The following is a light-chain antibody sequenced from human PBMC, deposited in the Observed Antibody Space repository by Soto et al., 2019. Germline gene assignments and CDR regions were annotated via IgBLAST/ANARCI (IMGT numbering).Light chain of an antibody. CDR2: GAS. CDR3: QQYNNWPVT. Sequence: EIVMTQSPATLSVSPGERATLSCRASQSVSSNLAWYQQKPGQAPRLLIYGASTRATTIPARFSGSGSGTEFTLTISSLQSEDFAVYYCQQYNNWPVTFGQGTKVELK. J-gene: IGKJ1*01. CDR1: QSVSSN. V-gene: IGKV3-15*01.